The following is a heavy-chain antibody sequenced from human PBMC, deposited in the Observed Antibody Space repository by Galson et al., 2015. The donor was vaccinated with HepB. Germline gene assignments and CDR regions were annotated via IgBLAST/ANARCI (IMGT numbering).Heavy chain of an antibody. CDR1: GGTFSSYA. CDR2: IIPIFGTA. D-gene: IGHD3-10*01. CDR3: AREADGSGSYYVEDY. J-gene: IGHJ4*02. Sequence: SVKVSCKASGGTFSSYAISWVRQAPGQGLEWMGGIIPIFGTANYAQKFQGRVTITADESTSTAYMELSSLRSEDTAVYYCAREADGSGSYYVEDYWGQGTLVTVSS. V-gene: IGHV1-69*13.